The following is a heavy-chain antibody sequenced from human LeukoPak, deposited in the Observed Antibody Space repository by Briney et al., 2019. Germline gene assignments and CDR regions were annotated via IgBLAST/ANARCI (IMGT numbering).Heavy chain of an antibody. J-gene: IGHJ4*02. Sequence: PSETLSLTCTVSGGSISSSSYYWGWIRQPPGKGLEWIGSIYYSGSTYYNPSLKSRVTISVDTSKNQFSLKLSSVTAADTAVYYCARQHNDYFDYWGQGTLVTVSS. CDR1: GGSISSSSYY. D-gene: IGHD2-21*01. V-gene: IGHV4-39*01. CDR3: ARQHNDYFDY. CDR2: IYYSGST.